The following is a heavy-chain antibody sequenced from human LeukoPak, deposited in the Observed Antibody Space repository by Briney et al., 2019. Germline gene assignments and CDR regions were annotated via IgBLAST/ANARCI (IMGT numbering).Heavy chain of an antibody. D-gene: IGHD3-22*01. CDR2: INTSTGNP. Sequence: ASVKVSCKASGYTFTSYAMNWVRQAPGQGLEWMGWINTSTGNPTYAQGFTGRFVFSLDTSVSTAYLQISSLKAEDTAVYYCARDGRIVVVMGYYYYGMDVWGQGTTVTVSS. CDR3: ARDGRIVVVMGYYYYGMDV. V-gene: IGHV7-4-1*02. CDR1: GYTFTSYA. J-gene: IGHJ6*02.